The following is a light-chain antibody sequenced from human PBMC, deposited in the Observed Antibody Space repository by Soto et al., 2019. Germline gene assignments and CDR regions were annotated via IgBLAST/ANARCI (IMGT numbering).Light chain of an antibody. Sequence: EIVLTQSPGTLSLSPGERATLSCRASQSVSSSYLAWYQQKPGQAPRLLIYGASTRATGIPSRFSGRGSGTEFTLTISSLQYEHFAVYYCQQYNNWPITFGHGTKADIK. V-gene: IGKV3-15*01. CDR1: QSVSSSY. CDR3: QQYNNWPIT. J-gene: IGKJ3*01. CDR2: GAS.